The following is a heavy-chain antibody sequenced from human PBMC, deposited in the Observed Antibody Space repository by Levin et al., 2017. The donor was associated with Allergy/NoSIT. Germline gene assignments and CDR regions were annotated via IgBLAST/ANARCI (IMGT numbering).Heavy chain of an antibody. CDR2: ISAYNGNT. CDR1: GYTFTSYG. V-gene: IGHV1-18*01. Sequence: ASVKVSCKASGYTFTSYGISWVRQAPGQGLEWMGWISAYNGNTNYAQKLQGRVTMTTDTSTSTAYMELRSLRSDDTAVYYCARDVRLYYYDSSGYQYFDYWGQGTLVTVSS. D-gene: IGHD3-22*01. J-gene: IGHJ4*02. CDR3: ARDVRLYYYDSSGYQYFDY.